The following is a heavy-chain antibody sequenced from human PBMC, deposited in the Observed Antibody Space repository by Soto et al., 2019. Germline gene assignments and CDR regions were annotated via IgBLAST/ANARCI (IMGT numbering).Heavy chain of an antibody. CDR2: INHSGST. CDR3: ARLPTIFGVVIISNYYYFGMDV. V-gene: IGHV4-34*01. J-gene: IGHJ6*02. D-gene: IGHD3-3*01. Sequence: PSETLSLTCAAYGGSFSGYYWSWIRQPPGKGLEWIGEINHSGSTNYNPSLKSRVTISVDTSKNQSSLKLSSVTAADTAVYYCARLPTIFGVVIISNYYYFGMDVWGQGTTVTVSS. CDR1: GGSFSGYY.